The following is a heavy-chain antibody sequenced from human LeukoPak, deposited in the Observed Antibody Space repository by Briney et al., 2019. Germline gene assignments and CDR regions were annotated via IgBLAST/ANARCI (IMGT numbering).Heavy chain of an antibody. V-gene: IGHV1-69*13. Sequence: SVKVSCKASGGTFSSYAISWVRQAPGQGLEWMGGIIPIFGTAYYAQKFQGRVTITADESTSTAYMELSSLRSEDTAVYYCARERGSYGYYYYGMDVWGKGTTVTVSS. CDR2: IIPIFGTA. D-gene: IGHD5-18*01. J-gene: IGHJ6*04. CDR1: GGTFSSYA. CDR3: ARERGSYGYYYYGMDV.